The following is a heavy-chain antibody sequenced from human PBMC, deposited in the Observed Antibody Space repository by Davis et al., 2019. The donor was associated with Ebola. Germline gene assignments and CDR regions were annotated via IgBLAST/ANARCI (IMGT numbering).Heavy chain of an antibody. CDR2: IYYSGST. CDR3: AGAPYYYYGMDV. V-gene: IGHV4-59*04. Sequence: SETLSLTCTVSGGSISSYYWSWIRQPPGKGLEWIGYIYYSGSTYYNPSLKSRVTISVDTSKNQFSLKLSSVTAADTAVYYCAGAPYYYYGMDVWGQGTTVTVSS. CDR1: GGSISSYY. J-gene: IGHJ6*02. D-gene: IGHD1-26*01.